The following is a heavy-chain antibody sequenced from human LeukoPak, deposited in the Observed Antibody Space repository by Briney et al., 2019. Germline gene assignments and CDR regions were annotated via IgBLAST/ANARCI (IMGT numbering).Heavy chain of an antibody. V-gene: IGHV3-21*01. CDR1: GFTFSSYR. Sequence: GGSLRLSCAASGFTFSSYRMNWVRQAPGKGLEWVSSISSSSSYIYYADSVKGRFTISRDNAKNSLYLQMNSLRAEDTAVYYCARTYYYDSSGFGHDAFDIWGQGTMVTVSS. CDR2: ISSSSSYI. J-gene: IGHJ3*02. CDR3: ARTYYYDSSGFGHDAFDI. D-gene: IGHD3-22*01.